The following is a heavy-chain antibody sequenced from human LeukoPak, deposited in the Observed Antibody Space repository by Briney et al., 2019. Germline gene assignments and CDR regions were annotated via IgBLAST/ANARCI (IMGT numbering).Heavy chain of an antibody. CDR2: IYTSGST. CDR1: GGSISSGSYY. D-gene: IGHD3-3*01. CDR3: ARVCGFWSGQTRVAYYMDV. Sequence: SETLSLTCTVSGGSISSGSYYWSWIRQPARKGLEWIGRIYTSGSTNYNPSLKSRVTISVDTSKNQFSLKLSSVTAADTAVYYCARVCGFWSGQTRVAYYMDVWGKGTTVTVSS. J-gene: IGHJ6*03. V-gene: IGHV4-61*02.